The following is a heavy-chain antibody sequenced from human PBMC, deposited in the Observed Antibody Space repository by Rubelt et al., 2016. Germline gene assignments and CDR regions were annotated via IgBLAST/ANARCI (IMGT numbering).Heavy chain of an antibody. D-gene: IGHD2-2*01. Sequence: QVQLQESGPGLVKASETLSLTCTLSGGSSRVNYGTWIGKPQGKGLEWIGNFLYIGRTTYNPSSTSATTLSENHTKNQYSLKLSSVTAGDTAVYYWSRRGTDCSSSSCYNWFDPWGQGTLVTVSS. V-gene: IGHV4-59*13. J-gene: IGHJ5*02. CDR1: GGSSRVNY. CDR3: SRRGTDCSSSSCYNWFDP. CDR2: FLYIGRT.